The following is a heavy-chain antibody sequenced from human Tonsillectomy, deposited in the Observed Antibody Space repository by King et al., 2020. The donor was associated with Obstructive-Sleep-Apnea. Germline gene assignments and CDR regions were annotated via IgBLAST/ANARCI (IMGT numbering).Heavy chain of an antibody. CDR2: IYHTGST. D-gene: IGHD5-12*01. CDR1: GGSISSSNW. Sequence: QVQLQESGPGLVKPSGTLSLTCAISGGSISSSNWWNWVRQPPGKGLEWIGDIYHTGSTNYNPSLKSRVTISVDISKNQFSLDLSSVTAADTAVYYCATTSGYERGNWFDPWGKGTLVTVSS. J-gene: IGHJ5*02. CDR3: ATTSGYERGNWFDP. V-gene: IGHV4-4*02.